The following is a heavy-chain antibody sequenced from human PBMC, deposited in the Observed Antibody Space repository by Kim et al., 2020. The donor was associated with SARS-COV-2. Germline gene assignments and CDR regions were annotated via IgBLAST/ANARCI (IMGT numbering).Heavy chain of an antibody. CDR3: AREKLQGVDNYYYYMDV. CDR1: GGSISSGGYY. J-gene: IGHJ6*03. Sequence: SETLSLTCTVSGGSISSGGYYWSWIRQHPGKGLEWIGYIYYSGSTYYNPSLKSRVTISVDTSKNQFSLKLSSVTAADTAVYYCAREKLQGVDNYYYYMDVWGKGTTVTVSS. CDR2: IYYSGST. V-gene: IGHV4-31*03. D-gene: IGHD3-10*01.